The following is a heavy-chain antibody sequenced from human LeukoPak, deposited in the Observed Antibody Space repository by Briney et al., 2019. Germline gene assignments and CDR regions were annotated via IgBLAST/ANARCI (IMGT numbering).Heavy chain of an antibody. CDR2: ISSSSSTI. J-gene: IGHJ4*02. Sequence: GGSLRLSCAASGFTFDDYGMSWVRQAPGKGLEWVSYISSSSSTIYYADSVKGRFTISRDNAKNSLYLQMNSLRAEDTAVYYCARESSSSWRDFDYWGQGTLVTVSS. V-gene: IGHV3-48*01. D-gene: IGHD6-13*01. CDR3: ARESSSSWRDFDY. CDR1: GFTFDDYG.